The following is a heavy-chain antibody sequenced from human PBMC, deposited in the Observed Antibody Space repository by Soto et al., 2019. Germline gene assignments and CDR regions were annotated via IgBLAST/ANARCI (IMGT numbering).Heavy chain of an antibody. CDR2: FDPEDGET. CDR3: ATNTKFYLRHGLSPLDY. J-gene: IGHJ4*02. Sequence: ASVKVSCKVSGYTLTELSMHWVRQAPGKGLEWMGGFDPEDGETIYAQKFQGRVTMTEDTSTDTAYMELSSLRSEDTAVYYCATNTKFYLRHGLSPLDYWGQGTLVTISS. V-gene: IGHV1-24*01. CDR1: GYTLTELS. D-gene: IGHD3-16*02.